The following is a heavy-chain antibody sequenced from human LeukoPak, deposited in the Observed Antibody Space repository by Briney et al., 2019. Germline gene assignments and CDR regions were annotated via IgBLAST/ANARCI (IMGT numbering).Heavy chain of an antibody. CDR2: ISSGGSII. D-gene: IGHD3-10*01. CDR1: GFTFSNYW. CDR3: ARGYYGSGREAYDI. V-gene: IGHV3-48*04. Sequence: GGSLRLSCAASGFTFSNYWMTWVRQAPGRGLEWVSYISSGGSIIYYADSVKGRFTISRDNAKNSLYLQMNSLRAEDTAVYYCARGYYGSGREAYDIWGQGTMVTVSS. J-gene: IGHJ3*02.